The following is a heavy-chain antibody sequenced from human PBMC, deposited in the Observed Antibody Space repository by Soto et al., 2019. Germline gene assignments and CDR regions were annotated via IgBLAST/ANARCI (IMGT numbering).Heavy chain of an antibody. Sequence: QVQLVQSGAEVKKPGSSVNVSCTASGGTFSSYAISWVRQAPGQGLEWMGGIIPICGTENYEQECKGRVTITADESTYTAYMEVRRLKAEVSYVYYCASRAEDGSGVGGMDVWGQGTTVTVYS. CDR1: GGTFSSYA. CDR2: IIPICGTE. V-gene: IGHV1-69*01. J-gene: IGHJ6*02. CDR3: ASRAEDGSGVGGMDV. D-gene: IGHD3-10*01.